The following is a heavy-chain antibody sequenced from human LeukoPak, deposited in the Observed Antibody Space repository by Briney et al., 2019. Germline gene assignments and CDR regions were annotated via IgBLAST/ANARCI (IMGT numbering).Heavy chain of an antibody. CDR3: ARNYRTAVTASDYYYDMDV. CDR1: GYSFTSYS. J-gene: IGHJ6*03. CDR2: INTDTGKS. Sequence: GASVKVSCKASGYSFTSYSMNWVRQAPGQGLEWMGWINTDTGKSTYAQGFTGRFVFSLDTSVSTAYLQISSLKAEDTAVYYCARNYRTAVTASDYYYDMDVWGKGTTVTVSS. V-gene: IGHV7-4-1*02. D-gene: IGHD6-19*01.